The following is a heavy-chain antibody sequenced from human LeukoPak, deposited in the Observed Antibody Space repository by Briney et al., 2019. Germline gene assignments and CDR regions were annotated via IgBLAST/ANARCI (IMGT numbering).Heavy chain of an antibody. CDR2: IYYSGSS. Sequence: PSETLSLTCTVSGGSINTYYWSWIRQPPGKGLEWIGYIYYSGSSNYNPSLKSRVTLAVDTSKNQFSLKLSSVTAADTAVYYCARHSYYDHSGGRNWFDPWGQGTLVTVSS. V-gene: IGHV4-59*08. J-gene: IGHJ5*02. CDR3: ARHSYYDHSGGRNWFDP. D-gene: IGHD3-3*01. CDR1: GGSINTYY.